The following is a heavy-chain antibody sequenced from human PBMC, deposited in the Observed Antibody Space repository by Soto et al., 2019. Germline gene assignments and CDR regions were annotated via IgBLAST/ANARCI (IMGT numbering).Heavy chain of an antibody. Sequence: QVQLVQSGAEVKKPGASVKVSCKASGYTFTHYYIHCVRQAPGQGLELMGIINPNGGSTTYAQKFRAGFTMTRDTSTSTVYMELSSLRSEDSAVYYCATSVNSAMAFDYWGQGTLVTVSS. CDR1: GYTFTHYY. CDR3: ATSVNSAMAFDY. D-gene: IGHD5-18*01. CDR2: INPNGGST. J-gene: IGHJ4*02. V-gene: IGHV1-46*01.